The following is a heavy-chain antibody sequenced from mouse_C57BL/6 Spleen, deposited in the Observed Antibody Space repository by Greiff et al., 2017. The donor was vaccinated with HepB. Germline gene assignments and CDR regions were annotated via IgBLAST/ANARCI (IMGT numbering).Heavy chain of an antibody. V-gene: IGHV1-53*01. J-gene: IGHJ4*01. D-gene: IGHD1-1*01. CDR3: ARTNYYYGSSYAMDD. CDR2: INPSNGGT. CDR1: GYTFTSYW. Sequence: QVQLQQPGTELVKPGASVKLSCKASGYTFTSYWMHWVKQRPGQGLEWIGNINPSNGGTNYNEKFKSKATLTVDKSSSTAYMQLSSLTSEDSAVYYYARTNYYYGSSYAMDDWGQGTSVTVSS.